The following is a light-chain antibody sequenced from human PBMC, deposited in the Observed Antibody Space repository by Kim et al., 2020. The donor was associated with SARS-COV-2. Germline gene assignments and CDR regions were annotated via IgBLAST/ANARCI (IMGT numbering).Light chain of an antibody. CDR2: KAF. CDR3: LHYGSYSTMYT. CDR1: QSISTW. V-gene: IGKV1-5*03. J-gene: IGKJ2*01. Sequence: DIQMTQSPSTLSASVGDRVTITCRASQSISTWLAWYQQKPGKAPKLLIYKAFSLESGVPSRFSGSGSGTEFTLTISSLQPDDFATYYCLHYGSYSTMYTFGQGTKLKI.